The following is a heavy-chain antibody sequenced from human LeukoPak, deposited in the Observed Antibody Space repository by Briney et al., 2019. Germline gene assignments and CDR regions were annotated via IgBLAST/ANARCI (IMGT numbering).Heavy chain of an antibody. CDR2: IYHSGCT. Sequence: PSETLSLTCAVSGYSISSGYYWGWIRQPPWKVLEWIGSIYHSGCTYYTPSLKSRVPISVDTSKNQFSLKLSSVTAADTAVHYCARAFRYCRSTSCSKSNWFAPCGQGTLVTVSS. CDR1: GYSISSGYY. J-gene: IGHJ5*02. D-gene: IGHD2-2*01. V-gene: IGHV4-38-2*01. CDR3: ARAFRYCRSTSCSKSNWFAP.